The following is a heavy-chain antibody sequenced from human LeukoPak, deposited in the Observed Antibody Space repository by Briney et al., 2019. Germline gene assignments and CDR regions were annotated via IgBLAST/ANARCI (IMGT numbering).Heavy chain of an antibody. CDR1: GFTFRTYW. J-gene: IGHJ4*02. CDR3: ARLIGDRTIYDY. D-gene: IGHD6-6*01. V-gene: IGHV3-7*01. Sequence: PAGSLRLSCAASGFTFRTYWMSWVRQAPGKGLEWVASINQGGSETYYVESVKGRFTISRDNAMNSFFLQMNSLRAEDTAVYYCARLIGDRTIYDYWGQGTLVTVSS. CDR2: INQGGSET.